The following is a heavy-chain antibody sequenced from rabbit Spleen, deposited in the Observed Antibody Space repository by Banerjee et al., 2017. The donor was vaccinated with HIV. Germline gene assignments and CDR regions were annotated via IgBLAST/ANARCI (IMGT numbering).Heavy chain of an antibody. V-gene: IGHV1S45*01. CDR3: ARSDTSDTTYCNL. CDR2: IYTGSGST. Sequence: QEQLEESGGGLVQPEGSLTLTCTASGFSFSSSYYMCWVRQAPGKGLEWIGCIYTGSGSTYYASWAKGRFTISKTSSTTVTLQMTSLTAADTATYFCARSDTSDTTYCNLWGQGTLVTVS. J-gene: IGHJ4*01. D-gene: IGHD1-1*01. CDR1: GFSFSSSYY.